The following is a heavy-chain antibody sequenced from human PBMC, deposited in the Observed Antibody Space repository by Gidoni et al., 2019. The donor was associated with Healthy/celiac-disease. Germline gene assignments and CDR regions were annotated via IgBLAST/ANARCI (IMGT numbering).Heavy chain of an antibody. V-gene: IGHV4-39*01. J-gene: IGHJ5*02. CDR3: ARQALEQEYFDP. Sequence: QLQLQESGPGLVKPSETLSLTCTVSGGSLISSSYYWGWIRQPPGKGLEWIGSIYYSGSTYYNPSLKSRVTISVDTSKNQFALKLSSVTAADTAVYYCARQALEQEYFDPWGQGTLVTVSS. CDR2: IYYSGST. D-gene: IGHD3-3*01. CDR1: GGSLISSSYY.